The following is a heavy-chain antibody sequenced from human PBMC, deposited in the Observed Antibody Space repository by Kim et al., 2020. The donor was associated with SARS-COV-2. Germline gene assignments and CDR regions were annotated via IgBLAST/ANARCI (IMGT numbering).Heavy chain of an antibody. CDR2: INAGNGNT. Sequence: ASVKVSCKASGYTFTSYAMHWVRQAPGQRLEWMGWINAGNGNTKYSQTFQGRVTITRDTSASTAYMELSSLRSEDTAVYYCARDSYYDIFRYYYYYMDVWGKGTTVTVSS. CDR3: ARDSYYDIFRYYYYYMDV. J-gene: IGHJ6*03. D-gene: IGHD3-9*01. V-gene: IGHV1-3*01. CDR1: GYTFTSYA.